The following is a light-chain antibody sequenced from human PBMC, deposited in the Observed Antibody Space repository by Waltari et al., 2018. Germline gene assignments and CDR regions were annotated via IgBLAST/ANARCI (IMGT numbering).Light chain of an antibody. Sequence: QAVVTPEPSLTVSPGGTVTLNCGSSTGAVTSGHYPDWFPQKPGKATRQLIYDTSNKHSWTPARLSGSLRGGKAALTLSGAQPEDEAEYYCLLSYSGAVVFGGGTKLTVL. CDR2: DTS. J-gene: IGLJ2*01. CDR3: LLSYSGAVV. CDR1: TGAVTSGHY. V-gene: IGLV7-46*01.